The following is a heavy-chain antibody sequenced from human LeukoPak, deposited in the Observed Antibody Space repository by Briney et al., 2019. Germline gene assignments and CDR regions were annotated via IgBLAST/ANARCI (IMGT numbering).Heavy chain of an antibody. CDR3: AKDQDCSSTSCYNAFDI. D-gene: IGHD2-2*02. CDR2: ITSSSSYI. V-gene: IGHV3-21*01. J-gene: IGHJ3*02. CDR1: GLTFSSHT. Sequence: GGSLRLSCAASGLTFSSHTMNWVRQAPGKGLEWVSSITSSSSYIYYADSVKGRFTISRDNAKNSLYLQMNSLRAEDTAVYYCAKDQDCSSTSCYNAFDIWGQGTMVTVSS.